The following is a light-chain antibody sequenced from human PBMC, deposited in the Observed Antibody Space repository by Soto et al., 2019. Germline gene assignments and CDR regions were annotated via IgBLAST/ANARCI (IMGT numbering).Light chain of an antibody. J-gene: IGKJ5*01. CDR1: QSVTTY. Sequence: DVQMTQSPSSRSSSLGCIFTIACLASQSVTTYLNWYQQKPGRAPDLLIYAASTLQSGVPSRFSGSGSGTDFTLTISSLQAEDFATYYCQHSYTVPIAFGQGRRLEI. V-gene: IGKV1-39*01. CDR2: AAS. CDR3: QHSYTVPIA.